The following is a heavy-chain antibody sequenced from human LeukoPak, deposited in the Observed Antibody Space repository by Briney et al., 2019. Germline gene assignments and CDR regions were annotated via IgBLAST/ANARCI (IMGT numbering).Heavy chain of an antibody. D-gene: IGHD6-13*01. CDR2: IYYSGST. CDR1: GGSISSSSYY. Sequence: SETLSLTCTVSGGSISSSSYYWGWTRQPPGKGLEWIGSIYYSGSTYYNPSLKSRVTISVDTSKNQFSLKLSSVTAADTAVYYCARDHPLAAAGTAWFDPWGQGTLVTVSS. J-gene: IGHJ5*02. V-gene: IGHV4-39*07. CDR3: ARDHPLAAAGTAWFDP.